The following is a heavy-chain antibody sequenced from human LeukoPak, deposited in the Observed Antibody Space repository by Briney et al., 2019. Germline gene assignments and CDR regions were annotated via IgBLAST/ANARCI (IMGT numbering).Heavy chain of an antibody. D-gene: IGHD3-9*01. J-gene: IGHJ4*02. Sequence: SETLSLTCSVSGGSISSGSYYWGWIRQPPGKGLEWIGSMYYSGSTYYNPSLKSRVTISVDKSKNQFSLKLSSVTAADTAVYYCARGGLRYFDWFSDYWGQGTLVTVSS. V-gene: IGHV4-39*07. CDR1: GGSISSGSYY. CDR3: ARGGLRYFDWFSDY. CDR2: MYYSGST.